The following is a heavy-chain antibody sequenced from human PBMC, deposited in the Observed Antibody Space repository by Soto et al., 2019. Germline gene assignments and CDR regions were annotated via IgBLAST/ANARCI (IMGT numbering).Heavy chain of an antibody. Sequence: PGGSLRLSCSAAGFTFSSYAMHWVRQAPGKGLEYVSAISSNGGSTYYADSVKGRFTISRDNSKNTLYLQMSSLRAEDTAVYYCVKAPWFGESWYDYWGQGTLVTVSS. V-gene: IGHV3-64D*06. D-gene: IGHD3-10*01. CDR2: ISSNGGST. CDR1: GFTFSSYA. J-gene: IGHJ4*02. CDR3: VKAPWFGESWYDY.